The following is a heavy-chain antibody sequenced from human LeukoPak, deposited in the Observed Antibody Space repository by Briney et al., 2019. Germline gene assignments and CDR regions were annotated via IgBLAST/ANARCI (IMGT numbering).Heavy chain of an antibody. D-gene: IGHD2-2*01. CDR3: ARLVVPAAMGNPWFDP. V-gene: IGHV4-59*11. CDR2: IYYTGNA. Sequence: SETLSLTCTVSGGSNSGHYWSWIRQPPGKGLEWIGYIYYTGNAKYNPSLKSRVTISEDTSKNQFSLKLSSVTAADTAVYYCARLVVPAAMGNPWFDPWGQGTLVTVSS. J-gene: IGHJ5*02. CDR1: GGSNSGHY.